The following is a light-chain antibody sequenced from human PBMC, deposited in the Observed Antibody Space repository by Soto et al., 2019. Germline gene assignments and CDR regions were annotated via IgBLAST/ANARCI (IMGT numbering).Light chain of an antibody. V-gene: IGKV3-15*01. Sequence: ETVMTQSPATLSVSPGERATLSCRASQSVSSNLAWYQQKPGQAPRLLIYGASTRATGIPARFSGSGSGTEFTLTISSLQSEDFAVYYCQQYYNWPRTFGQGTKVDIK. CDR1: QSVSSN. CDR3: QQYYNWPRT. J-gene: IGKJ1*01. CDR2: GAS.